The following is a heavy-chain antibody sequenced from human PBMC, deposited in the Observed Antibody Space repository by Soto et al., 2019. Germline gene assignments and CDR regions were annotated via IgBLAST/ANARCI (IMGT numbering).Heavy chain of an antibody. J-gene: IGHJ4*02. Sequence: SETLSLTCTVSGGSISSYYWSWIRQPPGKGLEWIGYIYYSGSTNYNPSLKSRVTISVDTSKNQFSLKLSSVTAADTAVYYCARVKVGRDIVVVPAAIDYWGQGTLVTVSS. V-gene: IGHV4-59*01. CDR2: IYYSGST. CDR3: ARVKVGRDIVVVPAAIDY. D-gene: IGHD2-2*01. CDR1: GGSISSYY.